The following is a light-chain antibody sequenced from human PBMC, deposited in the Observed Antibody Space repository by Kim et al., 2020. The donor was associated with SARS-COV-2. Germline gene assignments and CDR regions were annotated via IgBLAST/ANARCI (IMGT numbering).Light chain of an antibody. J-gene: IGLJ3*02. CDR2: TNN. V-gene: IGLV1-44*01. Sequence: GQGVTISCSGSRSNIGSNTVNWYQQLPGTAPKLLIFTNNQRPSGVPDRFSGSKSGTSASLAISGLQPEDEADYYCAAWDDSLNGWVFGGGTQLTVL. CDR3: AAWDDSLNGWV. CDR1: RSNIGSNT.